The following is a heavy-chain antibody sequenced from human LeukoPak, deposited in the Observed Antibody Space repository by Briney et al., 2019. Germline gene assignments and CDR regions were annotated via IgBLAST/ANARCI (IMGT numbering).Heavy chain of an antibody. J-gene: IGHJ4*02. Sequence: GGSLRLSCAASGFTFSSYAMSWVHQAPGKGLEWVSAISGSGGSTYYADSVKGRFTISRDNSKNTLYLQMNSLRAEDTAVYYCAKGLYGSGSYNYYFDYWGQGTLVTVSS. CDR2: ISGSGGST. CDR3: AKGLYGSGSYNYYFDY. CDR1: GFTFSSYA. D-gene: IGHD3-10*01. V-gene: IGHV3-23*01.